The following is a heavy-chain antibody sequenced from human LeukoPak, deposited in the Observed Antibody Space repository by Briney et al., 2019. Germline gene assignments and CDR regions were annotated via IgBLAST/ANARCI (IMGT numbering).Heavy chain of an antibody. Sequence: GGSLRLSCAASGFTFSSYSMNWVRQAPGKGLEWVSSISSSSSYIYYADSVKGRFTISRDNAKNSLYLQMNSLRAEDTAVYYCARGDSTALGIDYWGQGTLVTVSS. D-gene: IGHD3-16*01. J-gene: IGHJ4*02. V-gene: IGHV3-21*01. CDR1: GFTFSSYS. CDR3: ARGDSTALGIDY. CDR2: ISSSSSYI.